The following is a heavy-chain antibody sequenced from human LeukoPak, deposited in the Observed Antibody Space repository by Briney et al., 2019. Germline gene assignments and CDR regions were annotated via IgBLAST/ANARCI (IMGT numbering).Heavy chain of an antibody. J-gene: IGHJ4*02. Sequence: GGSLRLSCAPSGFIFSSYGMHWVRQAPGKGLEWVAFIRYDGSNKYYADSVKGRFTISRDNSKNTLYLQMNSLRAEDTAVYYCATGNIAAAGTHFDYWGQGTLVTVSS. CDR3: ATGNIAAAGTHFDY. CDR2: IRYDGSNK. V-gene: IGHV3-30*02. CDR1: GFIFSSYG. D-gene: IGHD6-13*01.